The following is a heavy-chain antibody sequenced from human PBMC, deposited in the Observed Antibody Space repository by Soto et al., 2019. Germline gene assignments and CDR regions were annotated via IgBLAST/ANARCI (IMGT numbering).Heavy chain of an antibody. CDR3: ARGHYTMDV. CDR2: ISTASDT. J-gene: IGHJ6*02. Sequence: QVQLMQSGGGLVKPGGSLRISCAASGSMFSDYYMTWIRQTPVKGLEWVAYISTASDTTYADSVRGRFTIYRDNAGNSLYLQMNSLRAEDSAVYYCARGHYTMDVWGQGTTVTVS. CDR1: GSMFSDYY. V-gene: IGHV3-11*03.